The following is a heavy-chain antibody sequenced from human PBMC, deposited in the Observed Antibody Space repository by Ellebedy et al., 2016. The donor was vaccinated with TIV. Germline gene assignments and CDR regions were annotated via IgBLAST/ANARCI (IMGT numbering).Heavy chain of an antibody. Sequence: ASVKVSCXASGYTFTSYDVNWIRQAAGQGLEWMGWMNPNSGYTVYAQNFQGRVTMTRNTSISTAYMELSSLRSEDTAVYYCARGYRSSYYYWGQGTLVTVSS. J-gene: IGHJ4*02. CDR2: MNPNSGYT. V-gene: IGHV1-8*01. CDR3: ARGYRSSYYY. D-gene: IGHD6-6*01. CDR1: GYTFTSYD.